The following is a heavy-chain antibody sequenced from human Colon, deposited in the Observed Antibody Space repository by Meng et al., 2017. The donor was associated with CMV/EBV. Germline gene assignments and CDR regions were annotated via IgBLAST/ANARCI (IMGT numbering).Heavy chain of an antibody. CDR3: ARHCSSTSCQPYYYGMDV. CDR2: INPNSGGT. CDR1: GYTFTGYY. V-gene: IGHV1-2*02. Sequence: ASVKVSCKASGYTFTGYYMHWVRQAPGQGLEWMGWINPNSGGTNYAQKFQGRVTMTSDTSISTAYMELSRLRSDDTAVYYCARHCSSTSCQPYYYGMDVWGQGTTVTVSS. J-gene: IGHJ6*02. D-gene: IGHD2-2*01.